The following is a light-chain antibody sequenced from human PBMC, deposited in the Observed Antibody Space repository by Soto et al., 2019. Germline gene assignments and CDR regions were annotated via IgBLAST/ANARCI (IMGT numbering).Light chain of an antibody. CDR1: SSDVGGYGY. Sequence: QSVLTQPASVSGSPGQSITISCTGTSSDVGGYGYVSWYQQHPGKAPKLMIYEVTNRPSGVSNRFSGSRSGNTASLTISGLQAEDEADYYCSSYTRSSTLVFGTGTKVTVL. CDR3: SSYTRSSTLV. J-gene: IGLJ1*01. CDR2: EVT. V-gene: IGLV2-14*01.